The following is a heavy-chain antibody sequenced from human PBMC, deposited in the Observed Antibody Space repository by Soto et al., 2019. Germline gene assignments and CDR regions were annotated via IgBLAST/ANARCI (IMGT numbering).Heavy chain of an antibody. CDR2: ISSSSSTI. J-gene: IGHJ6*03. D-gene: IGHD6-13*01. Sequence: GGSLRLSCAASGFTFSSYSMNWVRQAPGKGLEWVSYISSSSSTIYYADSVKGRFTISRDNAKNSLYLQMNSLRAEDTAVYYCAREGSSSWYDYYYYYMDVWGKGTTVTVSS. CDR3: AREGSSSWYDYYYYYMDV. V-gene: IGHV3-48*01. CDR1: GFTFSSYS.